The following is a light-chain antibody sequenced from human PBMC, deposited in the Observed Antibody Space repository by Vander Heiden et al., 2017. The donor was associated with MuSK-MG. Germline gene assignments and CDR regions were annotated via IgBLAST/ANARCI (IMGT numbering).Light chain of an antibody. CDR1: QSISSY. V-gene: IGKV1-39*01. J-gene: IGKJ1*01. CDR2: AAS. Sequence: DTSMSPSPSSLSASVGDRVTITCRASQSISSYLNWYQQKPGKAPKLLIYAASSLQSGVPSRFSGSGSGTDFTLTISSLQPEDFATYYCQQSYSTPWTFGQGTKVEIK. CDR3: QQSYSTPWT.